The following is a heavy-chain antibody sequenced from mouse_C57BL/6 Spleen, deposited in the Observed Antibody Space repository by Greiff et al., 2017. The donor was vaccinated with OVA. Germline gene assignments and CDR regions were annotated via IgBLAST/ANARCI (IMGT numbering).Heavy chain of an antibody. D-gene: IGHD1-1*01. CDR1: GYTFTSYG. J-gene: IGHJ2*01. CDR2: IYPRSGNT. CDR3: IITTVVATDY. Sequence: QVQLKESGAELARPGASVKLSCKASGYTFTSYGISWVKQRTGQGLEWIGEIYPRSGNTYYNEKFKGKATLTADKSSSTAYMELRSLTSEDSAVYFCIITTVVATDYWGQGTTLTVSS. V-gene: IGHV1-81*01.